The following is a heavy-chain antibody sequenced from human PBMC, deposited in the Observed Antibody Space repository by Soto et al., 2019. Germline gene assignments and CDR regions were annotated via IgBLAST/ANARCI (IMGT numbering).Heavy chain of an antibody. CDR2: IIPIFGTA. CDR3: ARSSSDVSYYYYYGMDV. Sequence: SVKVSCKASGGTFSSYAISWVRQAPGQGLEWMGGIIPIFGTANYAQKFQGRVTITADEPTSTAYMELSSLRSEDTAVYYCARSSSDVSYYYYYGMDVWGQGTTVTVSS. V-gene: IGHV1-69*13. J-gene: IGHJ6*02. D-gene: IGHD3-10*01. CDR1: GGTFSSYA.